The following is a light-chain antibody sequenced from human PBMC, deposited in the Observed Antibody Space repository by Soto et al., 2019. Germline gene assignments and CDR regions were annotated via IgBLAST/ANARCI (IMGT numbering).Light chain of an antibody. CDR2: GAS. V-gene: IGKV3-20*01. Sequence: ENVLTQSPGTLSLSPGERATLSCRASQSVNSKYLAWYQQKPGQAPSLLIHGASSRATGIPDRFSGSGSGTDFTLNISRLEPEDFAVYYCQHYDTAPLIFGGGTKVEI. CDR3: QHYDTAPLI. J-gene: IGKJ4*01. CDR1: QSVNSKY.